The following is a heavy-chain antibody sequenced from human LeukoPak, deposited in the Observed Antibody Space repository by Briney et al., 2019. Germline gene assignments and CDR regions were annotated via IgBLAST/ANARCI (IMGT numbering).Heavy chain of an antibody. CDR2: IYSGGST. CDR1: GFTVSSNY. V-gene: IGHV3-53*01. CDR3: ARTAVGTVTDYFDY. J-gene: IGHJ4*02. D-gene: IGHD4-23*01. Sequence: PGGSLRLSCAASGFTVSSNYMSWVRQAPGKELEWVSIIYSGGSTYYADSVQGRFTISRDNSKNTLYLQINSLRAEDTALYYCARTAVGTVTDYFDYWGQGTLVTVSS.